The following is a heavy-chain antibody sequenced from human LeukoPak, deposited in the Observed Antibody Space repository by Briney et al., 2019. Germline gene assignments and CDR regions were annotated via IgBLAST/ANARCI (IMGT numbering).Heavy chain of an antibody. V-gene: IGHV4-39*07. CDR1: GGSISSSSYY. Sequence: SETLSLTCTVSGGSISSSSYYWGWIRQPPGKGLEWIGSIYYSGSTYYNPSLKSRVTISVDTSKNQFSLKLSSVTAADTAVYYCARMGAVYYYYGMDVWGQGTTVTVSS. J-gene: IGHJ6*02. CDR3: ARMGAVYYYYGMDV. CDR2: IYYSGST. D-gene: IGHD3-16*01.